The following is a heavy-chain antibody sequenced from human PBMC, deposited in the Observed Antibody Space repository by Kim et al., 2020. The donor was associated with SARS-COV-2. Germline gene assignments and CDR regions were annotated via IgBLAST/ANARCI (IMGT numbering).Heavy chain of an antibody. Sequence: ASVKVSCKASGYTFTSYGISWVRQAPGQGLEWMGWISAYNGNTNYAQKLQGRVTMTTDTSTSTAYMELRSLRSDDTAVYYCAREGGGILTGYYLAIDYWGQGTLVTVSS. V-gene: IGHV1-18*01. D-gene: IGHD3-9*01. CDR2: ISAYNGNT. J-gene: IGHJ4*02. CDR3: AREGGGILTGYYLAIDY. CDR1: GYTFTSYG.